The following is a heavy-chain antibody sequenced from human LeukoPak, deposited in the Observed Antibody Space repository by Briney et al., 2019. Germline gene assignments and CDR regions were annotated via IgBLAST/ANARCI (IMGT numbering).Heavy chain of an antibody. CDR3: ARDAIEGVVVVSAASWFDP. D-gene: IGHD2-2*01. V-gene: IGHV4-34*01. Sequence: SETLSLTCAVYGGSFSSCYCSWIRKRPAKGVEWSVESNHSGSTNYNPSLKSRVTRSVDTSKNQFSLMLRSVTAADTAVYYCARDAIEGVVVVSAASWFDPWGQGTLVTVSS. CDR1: GGSFSSCY. J-gene: IGHJ5*02. CDR2: SNHSGST.